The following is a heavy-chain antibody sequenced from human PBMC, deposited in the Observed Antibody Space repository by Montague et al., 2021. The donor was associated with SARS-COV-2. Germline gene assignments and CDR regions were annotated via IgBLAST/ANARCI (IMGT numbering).Heavy chain of an antibody. D-gene: IGHD3-3*01. CDR1: GGSFSAYY. CDR2: IKNSGST. Sequence: SETLSLTCAVYGGSFSAYYWRWIRQPPGMGLEWIGEIKNSGSTTYNPSFKSRVTLPEDTSKNRFSLKLSSVTAADTAVYYCARGRTDLGAYYDFWSGYYWSGQNWFDPCGQGTLVTVSS. V-gene: IGHV4-34*01. CDR3: ARGRTDLGAYYDFWSGYYWSGQNWFDP. J-gene: IGHJ5*02.